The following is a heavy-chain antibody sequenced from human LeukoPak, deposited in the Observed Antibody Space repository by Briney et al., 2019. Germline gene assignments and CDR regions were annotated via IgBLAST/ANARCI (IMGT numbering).Heavy chain of an antibody. V-gene: IGHV3-30*02. CDR1: GFTFSSYA. CDR2: VWYGGSNK. D-gene: IGHD2-21*01. Sequence: PGGSLRLSCAASGFTFSSYAMHWVRQAPGRGLEWVAVVWYGGSNKYYADSVKGRFTISRDNSRNTLYLEMNSLRPEDTAVYYCAKDGLAYCGGDCYIEYYYYMDVWGEGTTVTVSS. CDR3: AKDGLAYCGGDCYIEYYYYMDV. J-gene: IGHJ6*03.